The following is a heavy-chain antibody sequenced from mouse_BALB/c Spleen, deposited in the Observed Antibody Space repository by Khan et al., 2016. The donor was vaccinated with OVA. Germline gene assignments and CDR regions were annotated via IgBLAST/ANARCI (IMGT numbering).Heavy chain of an antibody. CDR1: GFNIKDTY. J-gene: IGHJ3*01. D-gene: IGHD2-1*01. Sequence: MQLEESGAELVKPGASVKLSCSASGFNIKDTYIHWMKQRPEQGLEWIGRIDPPNDDSKYGPKFQAKATLTADTSSNTAYLQLSSLTSEDTAVYYGANLNGNPFAFWGQGTLVSVSA. CDR2: IDPPNDDS. CDR3: ANLNGNPFAF. V-gene: IGHV14-3*02.